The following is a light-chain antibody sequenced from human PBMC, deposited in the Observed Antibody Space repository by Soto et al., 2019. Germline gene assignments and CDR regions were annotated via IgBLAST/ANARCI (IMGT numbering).Light chain of an antibody. J-gene: IGLJ3*02. CDR2: EVF. CDR3: SAYTTSNTLV. CDR1: SSDVGGYNF. Sequence: QSVLTQPASVSGSPGQSITISCTGTSSDVGGYNFVSWYQQHPGTAPKLLIYEVFNRPSGVSSRFSGSKSGYTASLTISGLQAEDEADYYCSAYTTSNTLVFGGGTKLTVL. V-gene: IGLV2-14*01.